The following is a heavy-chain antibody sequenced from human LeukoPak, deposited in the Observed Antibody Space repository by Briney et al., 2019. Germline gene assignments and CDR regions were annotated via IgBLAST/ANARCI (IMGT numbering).Heavy chain of an antibody. J-gene: IGHJ5*02. CDR1: GFTFSSYW. CDR2: IKRDGSEK. Sequence: GGSLRLSCAASGFTFSSYWMSWVRQAPGKGLQWVANIKRDGSEKYYVDSVRGRFSISRDNAENSLDLQMNSLRAEDTAVYYCARDPPIAAAGNNWFDPWGQGTLVTVSS. CDR3: ARDPPIAAAGNNWFDP. V-gene: IGHV3-7*01. D-gene: IGHD6-13*01.